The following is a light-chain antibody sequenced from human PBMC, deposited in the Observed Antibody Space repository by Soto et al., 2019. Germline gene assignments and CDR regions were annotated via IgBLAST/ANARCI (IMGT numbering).Light chain of an antibody. Sequence: QSALTQPPSASGSPGQSVTISCTGTSNDVGGYNYVSWYQQNPGKAPKLMIYEVTKRPSGVPDRFSGSKSGYTAFLTVSGLQAEDEADYYCRSYAGNNNPWVFGGGTKLTVL. CDR2: EVT. CDR1: SNDVGGYNY. J-gene: IGLJ3*02. V-gene: IGLV2-8*01. CDR3: RSYAGNNNPWV.